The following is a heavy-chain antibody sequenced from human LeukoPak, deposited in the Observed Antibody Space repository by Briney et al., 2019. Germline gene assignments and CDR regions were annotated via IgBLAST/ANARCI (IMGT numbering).Heavy chain of an antibody. J-gene: IGHJ6*03. CDR2: INPNSGGT. V-gene: IGHV1-2*02. D-gene: IGHD2-21*02. CDR1: GYTFSGYY. CDR3: ARGTAGSYNDMDV. Sequence: ASVTVSCKASGYTFSGYYMHWVRQTPGQGLEWMGWINPNSGGTNYAQKFQGRVTMTRDTSISTAYMELSSLRSDDTAVYYCARGTAGSYNDMDVWGKGTMVTVSS.